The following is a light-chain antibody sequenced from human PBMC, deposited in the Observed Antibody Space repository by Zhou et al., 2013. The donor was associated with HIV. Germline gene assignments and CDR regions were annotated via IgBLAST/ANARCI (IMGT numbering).Light chain of an antibody. CDR1: QSVSSNS. CDR2: DTS. V-gene: IGKV3-20*01. CDR3: QQYGSSLFT. Sequence: EIELTQSPGTLALSPGQRATLSCRASQSVSSNSLAWYQQKPGRAPRLLLYDTSKRATGTPDRFGGGGSGTDFTLTISRLQPEDFAVYYCQQYGSSLFTFGPGTKVDIK. J-gene: IGKJ3*01.